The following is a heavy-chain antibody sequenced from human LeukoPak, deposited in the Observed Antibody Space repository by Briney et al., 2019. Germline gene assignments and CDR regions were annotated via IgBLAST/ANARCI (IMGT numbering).Heavy chain of an antibody. J-gene: IGHJ4*02. D-gene: IGHD6-13*01. CDR3: AYNAPGYSSSWYGGVDY. CDR1: GFTFSSYA. Sequence: GGSLRLSCAASGFTFSSYAMSWVRQAPGKGLEWVSAISGSGGSTYYADSVKGRFTISRDNSKNTLYLQMNSLRAEDTAVYYCAYNAPGYSSSWYGGVDYWGQGTLVTVSS. V-gene: IGHV3-23*01. CDR2: ISGSGGST.